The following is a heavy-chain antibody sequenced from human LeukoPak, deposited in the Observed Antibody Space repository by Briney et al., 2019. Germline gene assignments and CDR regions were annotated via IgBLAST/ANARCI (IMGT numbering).Heavy chain of an antibody. D-gene: IGHD2-2*01. CDR3: ARVPATEQIFDC. J-gene: IGHJ4*02. Sequence: SVKVSCKASGGTFSSYAISWVRQAPGQGLEWMGGIIPIFGTANYAQKFQGRVTITADESTSTAYMELSSLRSEDTAVYYCARVPATEQIFDCWGQGTLVTVSS. CDR2: IIPIFGTA. CDR1: GGTFSSYA. V-gene: IGHV1-69*13.